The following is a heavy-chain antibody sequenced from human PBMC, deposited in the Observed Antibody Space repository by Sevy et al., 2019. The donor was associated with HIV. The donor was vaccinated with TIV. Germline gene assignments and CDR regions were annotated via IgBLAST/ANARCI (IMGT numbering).Heavy chain of an antibody. CDR3: AGALQNYYYGMDV. Sequence: SETLSLTCTVSGDSISNYYWSWIRQPPGKGLEWIGYIYYSRSTNYNPSLKSRVTIPVDKSKNQFSLKLSSVTAADTAVYYCAGALQNYYYGMDVWGQGTTVTVSS. V-gene: IGHV4-59*01. J-gene: IGHJ6*02. CDR1: GDSISNYY. D-gene: IGHD3-16*02. CDR2: IYYSRST.